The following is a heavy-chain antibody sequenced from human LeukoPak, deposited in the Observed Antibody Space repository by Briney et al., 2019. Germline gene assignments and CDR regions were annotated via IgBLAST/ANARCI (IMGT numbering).Heavy chain of an antibody. CDR3: ATLRSITVIVVVSPGLFDY. CDR2: IYYSGST. CDR1: GGSISSSSYY. J-gene: IGHJ4*02. D-gene: IGHD3-22*01. Sequence: SETLSLTCTVSGGSISSSSYYWGWIRQPPGKGLGWVGSIYYSGSTYYNPSLKGRVAISVDMSKNQFSLKLSSVTAADTAVYYCATLRSITVIVVVSPGLFDYWGQGTLVTVSS. V-gene: IGHV4-39*01.